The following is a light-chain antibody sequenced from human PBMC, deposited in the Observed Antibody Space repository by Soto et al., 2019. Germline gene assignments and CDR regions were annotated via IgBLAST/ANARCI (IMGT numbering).Light chain of an antibody. CDR1: SSDVGSYNL. J-gene: IGLJ2*01. V-gene: IGLV2-23*01. Sequence: QSVLTQPASVSGSPGPSITISCTGTSSDVGSYNLVSWYQQHPGKAPKLMIYEGSKRPSGVSNRFSGSKSGNTASLTISGLQAEDEADYYCCSYAGSSTLYVVFGGGTKLTVL. CDR2: EGS. CDR3: CSYAGSSTLYVV.